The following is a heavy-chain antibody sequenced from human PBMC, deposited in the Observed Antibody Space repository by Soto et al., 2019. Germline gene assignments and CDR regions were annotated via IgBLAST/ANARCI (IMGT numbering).Heavy chain of an antibody. CDR2: ITQDGSEK. CDR3: ARVSGYCRFSVCNGDAFDI. J-gene: IGHJ3*02. D-gene: IGHD2-2*03. V-gene: IGHV3-7*01. CDR1: GFTFSNYW. Sequence: EVQLVESGGGLVQPGGSLRLSCAASGFTFSNYWMTWVRQAPGKGLEWVANITQDGSEKYYVDSVKGRFTISRDNAKNSLYLELNSLRAEEPAVSYCARVSGYCRFSVCNGDAFDIWGQGTKVTVSS.